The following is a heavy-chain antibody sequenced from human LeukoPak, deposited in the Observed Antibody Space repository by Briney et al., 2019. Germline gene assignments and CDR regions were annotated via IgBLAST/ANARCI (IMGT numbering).Heavy chain of an antibody. J-gene: IGHJ4*02. CDR1: GFTFSIYG. Sequence: GGSLRLSCAASGFTFSIYGMNWVRQAPGEGLEWVASISSDSTNIYYTDSVKGRFTISRDNAKNSLYLQMNSLILEDTAVYYCARDGTGSGDYWGQGTLVTVSS. CDR3: ARDGTGSGDY. CDR2: ISSDSTNI. V-gene: IGHV3-21*01. D-gene: IGHD2-8*02.